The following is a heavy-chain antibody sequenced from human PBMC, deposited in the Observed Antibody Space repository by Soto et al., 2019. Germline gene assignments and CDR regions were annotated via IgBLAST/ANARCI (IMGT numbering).Heavy chain of an antibody. V-gene: IGHV2-5*01. CDR1: GFSLSTSGVG. CDR2: IYWNDDK. D-gene: IGHD4-17*01. Sequence: SGPTLVNPTQTLTLTCTFSGFSLSTSGVGVGWIRQPPGKALEWLALIYWNDDKRYSPSLKSRLAITKDTSKNQVVLTMTNMDPVDTATYYCAHTVVYYGDYFYYYGMDVWGQGTTVTVSS. J-gene: IGHJ6*02. CDR3: AHTVVYYGDYFYYYGMDV.